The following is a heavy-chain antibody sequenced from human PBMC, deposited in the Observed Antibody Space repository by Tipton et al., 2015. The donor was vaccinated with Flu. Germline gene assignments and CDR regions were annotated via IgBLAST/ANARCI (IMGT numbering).Heavy chain of an antibody. V-gene: IGHV4-31*03. CDR2: ISDSGSP. Sequence: TLSLTCTVSGGSISSGGYYWSWIRQHPGKGLEWIGYISDSGSPYYNPSLRSRVTISLDTSKNQFSLKLTSVIAADTALYFCARVVYYDSLTGYYDAYYFDYWGRGTQVTVSS. J-gene: IGHJ4*02. D-gene: IGHD3-9*01. CDR3: ARVVYYDSLTGYYDAYYFDY. CDR1: GGSISSGGYY.